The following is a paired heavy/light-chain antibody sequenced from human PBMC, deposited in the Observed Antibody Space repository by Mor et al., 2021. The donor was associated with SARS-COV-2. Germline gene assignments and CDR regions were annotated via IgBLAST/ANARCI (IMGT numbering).Heavy chain of an antibody. Sequence: EVQLVESGGGLVQPGRSLRLSCAASGFTFDDYAMYWVRQPPGKGLEWVSGISWISGSTGYADSVKGRFTISRDNAKNSLYLQMNSLRAEDTALYYCAKGCSSTTCLRGFDLWGQGTLVTVSS. J-gene: IGHJ4*02. V-gene: IGHV3-9*01. CDR1: GFTFDDYA. CDR3: AKGCSSTTCLRGFDL. D-gene: IGHD2-2*01. CDR2: ISWISGST.
Light chain of an antibody. CDR1: QSLVHSDGNTY. V-gene: IGKV2-30*02. Sequence: DVVMTQSPLSLPVTLGQPASISCRSSQSLVHSDGNTYLNWLQQRPGQSPRRLIYEVSNRDSGVPDRFSGSGSGTDFTLTISRVEAEDVGVYSCMQGTHWPPPTFGQGTKLEI. CDR3: MQGTHWPPPT. J-gene: IGKJ2*01. CDR2: EVS.